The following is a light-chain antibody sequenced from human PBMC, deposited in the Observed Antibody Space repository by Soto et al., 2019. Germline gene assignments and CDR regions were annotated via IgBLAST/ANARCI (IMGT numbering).Light chain of an antibody. CDR2: KAS. CDR3: QQHTT. CDR1: QGVSSW. V-gene: IGKV1-5*03. Sequence: DIQMTQSPSTLSASVGDRVTITCRGSQGVSSWLAWYQLKPGKAPRLLVDKASSLASGVPSRLSGGGSGTEFTLTISSQHPEDVATYHCQQHTTFGQGTKVEI. J-gene: IGKJ1*01.